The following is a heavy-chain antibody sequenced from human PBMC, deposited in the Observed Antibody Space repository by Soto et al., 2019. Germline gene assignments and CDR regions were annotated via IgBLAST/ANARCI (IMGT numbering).Heavy chain of an antibody. CDR3: ASWKEPITGTPPPYAWFDP. CDR2: INAGNGNT. D-gene: IGHD1-20*01. CDR1: GYTFTSYA. J-gene: IGHJ5*02. V-gene: IGHV1-3*01. Sequence: ASVKVSCKASGYTFTSYAMHWVRQAPGQRLEWMGWINAGNGNTKYSQKFQGRVTITRDTSASTAYMELSSLRSEDTAVYYCASWKEPITGTPPPYAWFDPWGQGTLVTVSS.